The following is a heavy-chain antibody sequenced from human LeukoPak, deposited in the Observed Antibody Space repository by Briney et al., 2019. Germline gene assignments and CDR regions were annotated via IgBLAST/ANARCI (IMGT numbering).Heavy chain of an antibody. CDR1: GYTFTGYY. V-gene: IGHV1-2*02. D-gene: IGHD3-10*01. Sequence: ASVKVSCKASGYTFTGYYMHWVRQAPGQGLEWMGWINPNSGGTNYAQKFQGRVTMTRDTSISTAYMELSRLRSDDTAVYYCARALLWFGDLNWFDPWGQGTLVTVSS. CDR3: ARALLWFGDLNWFDP. CDR2: INPNSGGT. J-gene: IGHJ5*02.